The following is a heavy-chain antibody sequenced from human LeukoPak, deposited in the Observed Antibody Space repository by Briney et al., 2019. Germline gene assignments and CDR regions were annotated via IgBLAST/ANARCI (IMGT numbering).Heavy chain of an antibody. D-gene: IGHD1-1*01. V-gene: IGHV3-23*01. CDR2: LRGNGDT. J-gene: IGHJ4*02. Sequence: GGSLTLSCAASGLTFSRYAMSWVRETPARGLEWVSSLRGNGDTFYADSVKGRFTLSRDDSRNTVYLQLNNLRVEDTAVYYCAKASWASNADAVLWGQGTVVTVSS. CDR1: GLTFSRYA. CDR3: AKASWASNADAVL.